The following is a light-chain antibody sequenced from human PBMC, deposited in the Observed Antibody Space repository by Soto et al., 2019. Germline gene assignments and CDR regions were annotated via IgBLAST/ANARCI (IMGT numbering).Light chain of an antibody. CDR1: QSISSY. CDR2: AAS. CDR3: QQYNAYPWT. J-gene: IGKJ1*01. Sequence: IQMTQSPSSLSASVGDRVTIPCRASQSISSYLNWYQQKPGKAPKLRIYAASSLQSGVPSRFSGSGSGTEFTLTISSLQPDDFATYYCQQYNAYPWTFGLGTKVDIK. V-gene: IGKV1-39*01.